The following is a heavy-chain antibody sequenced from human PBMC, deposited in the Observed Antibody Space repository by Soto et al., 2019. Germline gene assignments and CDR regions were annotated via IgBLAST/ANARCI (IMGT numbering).Heavy chain of an antibody. CDR2: TYYRSKWSN. V-gene: IGHV6-1*01. CDR3: AWGQGVRFGY. J-gene: IGHJ4*02. Sequence: SQTLSLTCAVPGDSLSSDSASWDWTRQSPSRGLEWLGRTYYRSKWSNDYAISVKTPGNNNPQTTKNQFTLQLSSLTPDDRAIYFCAWGQGVRFGYWGQGTLVTVSS. D-gene: IGHD3-16*01. CDR1: GDSLSSDSAS.